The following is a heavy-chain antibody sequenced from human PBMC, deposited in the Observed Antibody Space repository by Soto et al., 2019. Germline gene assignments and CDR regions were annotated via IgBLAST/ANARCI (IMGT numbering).Heavy chain of an antibody. V-gene: IGHV1-18*01. J-gene: IGHJ6*02. CDR3: ARDYGNYDFWSGPLGYYYYGMDV. CDR1: GYTFTSYD. CDR2: ISTYNGNT. Sequence: SVKVSCKASGYTFTSYDISWVRQAPGQGLEWMGWISTYNGNTNYAQKLQGRVTMTTDTSTSTAYMELRSLRSDDTAVYYCARDYGNYDFWSGPLGYYYYGMDVWGQGTTVTVSS. D-gene: IGHD3-3*01.